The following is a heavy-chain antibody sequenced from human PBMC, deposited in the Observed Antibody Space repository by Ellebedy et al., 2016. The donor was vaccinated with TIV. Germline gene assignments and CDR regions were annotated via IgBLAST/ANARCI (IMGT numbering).Heavy chain of an antibody. J-gene: IGHJ6*02. D-gene: IGHD2-2*01. V-gene: IGHV3-30*18. CDR1: GFTFSSYG. CDR3: AKVLGYCSSTSCYLPYYYYGMDV. Sequence: GGSLRLXXAASGFTFSSYGMHWVRQAPGKGLEWVAVISYDGSNKYYADSVKGRFTISRDNSKNTLYLQMNSLRAEDTAVYYCAKVLGYCSSTSCYLPYYYYGMDVWGQGTTVTVSS. CDR2: ISYDGSNK.